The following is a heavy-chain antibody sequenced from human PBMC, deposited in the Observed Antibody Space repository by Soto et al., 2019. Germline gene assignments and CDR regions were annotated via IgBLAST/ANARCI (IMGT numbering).Heavy chain of an antibody. V-gene: IGHV3-23*01. J-gene: IGHJ4*02. D-gene: IGHD6-19*01. CDR2: ISGSGRST. Sequence: EVQLLESGGDLVQPGGSLRLSCAASGFTFSSSAMSWVRQAPGKGLEWVSIISGSGRSTYYADSVKGRFTISRDNSKNTRYLQMSSLRAEDTAVYYCAKYAVPGRIFDYWGQGALVTVSS. CDR1: GFTFSSSA. CDR3: AKYAVPGRIFDY.